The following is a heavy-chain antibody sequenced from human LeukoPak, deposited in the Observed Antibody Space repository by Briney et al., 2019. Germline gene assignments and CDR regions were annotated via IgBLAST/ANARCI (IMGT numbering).Heavy chain of an antibody. CDR1: GFTVSSNY. V-gene: IGHV3-66*02. D-gene: IGHD3-3*01. Sequence: GGSPRLSCAASGFTVSSNYMSWVRQAPGKGLEWVSVIYSGGSTYYADSVKGRFTISRDNSKNTLYLQMNSLRAEDTAVYYCARDRFLEWLPMDVWGKGTTVTVSS. CDR2: IYSGGST. J-gene: IGHJ6*04. CDR3: ARDRFLEWLPMDV.